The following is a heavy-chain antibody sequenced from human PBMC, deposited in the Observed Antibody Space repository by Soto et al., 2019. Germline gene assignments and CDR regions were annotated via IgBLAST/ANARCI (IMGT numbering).Heavy chain of an antibody. J-gene: IGHJ5*02. V-gene: IGHV3-7*01. Sequence: EVQLVESGGGLVQPGGSLRLSCAASGFTFENHWMSWVRQAPGKGLEWVANIKQDESEKFYVDSAKGRFTISRDNTRNSLYLQMNSLRAEDTAVYYCAREERNRGGIDPWGKGTLVTVSS. CDR1: GFTFENHW. CDR2: IKQDESEK. D-gene: IGHD1-1*01. CDR3: AREERNRGGIDP.